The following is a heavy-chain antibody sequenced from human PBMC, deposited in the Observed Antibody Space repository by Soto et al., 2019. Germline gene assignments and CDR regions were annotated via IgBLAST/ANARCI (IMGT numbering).Heavy chain of an antibody. Sequence: TQSLTCTLSDHNMTSGGDSWGWIRQPPGRGLEWLGYIYRTVNTHYSPSLKSRVSISQNTSKNQFSLKLSSVTAADTAVYYCARDRYVLRAAFDIWGQGTRVTVSS. J-gene: IGHJ3*02. V-gene: IGHV4-30-2*01. CDR1: DHNMTSGGDS. D-gene: IGHD3-16*01. CDR3: ARDRYVLRAAFDI. CDR2: IYRTVNT.